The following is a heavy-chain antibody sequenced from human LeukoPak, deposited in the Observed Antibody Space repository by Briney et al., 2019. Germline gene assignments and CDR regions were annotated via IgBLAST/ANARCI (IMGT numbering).Heavy chain of an antibody. CDR2: ISYNGSNK. J-gene: IGHJ4*02. V-gene: IGHV3-30*18. CDR1: GFTFSSYG. D-gene: IGHD2-21*02. CDR3: AKDKSSYCGGDCYPTFDY. Sequence: PGGSLRLSCAASGFTFSSYGMHWVRQAPGKGLEWVAVISYNGSNKYYADPVKGRFTISRDNSKNTLYLRMNSLRAEETAVYYCAKDKSSYCGGDCYPTFDYWGQGTLVTVSS.